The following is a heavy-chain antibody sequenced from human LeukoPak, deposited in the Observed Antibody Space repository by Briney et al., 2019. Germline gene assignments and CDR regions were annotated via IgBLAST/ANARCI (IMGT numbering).Heavy chain of an antibody. CDR3: ARRRRDGYNYWFDP. J-gene: IGHJ5*02. CDR1: GGTFSSYA. V-gene: IGHV1-69*13. Sequence: ASVKVSCKASGGTFSSYAISWVRQAPGQGLEWMGGIIPIFGTANYAQKFQGRVTFTADESTSTAYMELSSLRSEDTAVYYCARRRRDGYNYWFDPWGQGTLVTVSS. D-gene: IGHD5-24*01. CDR2: IIPIFGTA.